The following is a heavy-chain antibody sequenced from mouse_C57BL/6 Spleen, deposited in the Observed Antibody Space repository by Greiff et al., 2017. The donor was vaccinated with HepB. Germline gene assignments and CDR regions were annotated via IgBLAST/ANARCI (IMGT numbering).Heavy chain of an antibody. CDR1: GFTFSDYG. Sequence: EVMLVESGGGLVKPGGSLKLSCAASGFTFSDYGMHWVRQAPEKGLEWVAYISSGRSTIYYADTVKGRFTISRDNAKDTLFLQMTSLRSEDTAMYYCARQPWFAYWGQGTLVTVSA. CDR3: ARQPWFAY. V-gene: IGHV5-17*01. CDR2: ISSGRSTI. J-gene: IGHJ3*01.